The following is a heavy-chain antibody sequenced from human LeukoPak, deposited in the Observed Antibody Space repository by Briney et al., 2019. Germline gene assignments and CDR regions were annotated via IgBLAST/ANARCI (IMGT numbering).Heavy chain of an antibody. V-gene: IGHV5-51*01. J-gene: IGHJ4*02. CDR1: GSSFSNYW. Sequence: GESLKISGKGPGSSFSNYWIAWGRQMPGKGLERMGSIYPGDSDTRYSPSFQGQVTISADKSINTAYLQWSGLKASDTAMYYCARHRIQGATNSHFDYWGQGTLVTVSS. D-gene: IGHD1-26*01. CDR2: IYPGDSDT. CDR3: ARHRIQGATNSHFDY.